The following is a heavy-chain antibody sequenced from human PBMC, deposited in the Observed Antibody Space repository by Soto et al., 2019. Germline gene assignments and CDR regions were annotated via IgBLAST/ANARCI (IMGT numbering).Heavy chain of an antibody. CDR3: AKDSSSWYVSSYCDY. CDR1: GFTFSSYA. J-gene: IGHJ4*02. D-gene: IGHD6-13*01. V-gene: IGHV3-23*01. Sequence: GGSLRLSCAASGFTFSSYAMSWVRQAPGKGLEWVSAISGSGGSTYYADSVKGRFTISRDNSKNTLYLQMNSLRAEDAAVYYCAKDSSSWYVSSYCDYWGQGTLVTVSS. CDR2: ISGSGGST.